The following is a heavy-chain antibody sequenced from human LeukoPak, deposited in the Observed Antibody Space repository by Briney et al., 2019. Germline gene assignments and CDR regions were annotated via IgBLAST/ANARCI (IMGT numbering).Heavy chain of an antibody. Sequence: GGSLRLSCAASGFTFSSYAMSWVRQAPGKGLEWVSAISGSGGSTYYADSVKGRFTISRDNAMNTVYLQMNSLRAEDTAVYYCARVLSGSWDWFDPWGQGTLVTVSS. CDR3: ARVLSGSWDWFDP. J-gene: IGHJ5*02. D-gene: IGHD3-22*01. V-gene: IGHV3-23*01. CDR2: ISGSGGST. CDR1: GFTFSSYA.